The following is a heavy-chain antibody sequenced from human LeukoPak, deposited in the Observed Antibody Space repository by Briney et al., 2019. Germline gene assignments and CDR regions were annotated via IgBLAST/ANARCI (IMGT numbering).Heavy chain of an antibody. CDR3: ARGYTYGSIDY. Sequence: TGGSLRLSCAASGFTFSSLWMHWVRQVPGEGLVWVSRINKDGSSITYADSVKGRFTISRDNAKNTLYLQMNSLRAEDTSVYYCARGYTYGSIDYWGQGTLVTVSS. CDR2: INKDGSSI. J-gene: IGHJ4*02. V-gene: IGHV3-74*03. D-gene: IGHD5-18*01. CDR1: GFTFSSLW.